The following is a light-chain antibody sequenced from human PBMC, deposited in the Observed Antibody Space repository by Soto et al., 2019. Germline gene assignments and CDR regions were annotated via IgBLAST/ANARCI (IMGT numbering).Light chain of an antibody. CDR1: NIGSES. V-gene: IGLV3-21*04. J-gene: IGLJ3*02. Sequence: SYELTQPPSVSVAPGKTARITCGGNNIGSESVHWYQQKPGQAPVLVIYYDSARPSGIPERFSGSNSGNTATLSISRVEAGDEADYYCQVWDGSRDQQVFGGGTKVTVL. CDR2: YDS. CDR3: QVWDGSRDQQV.